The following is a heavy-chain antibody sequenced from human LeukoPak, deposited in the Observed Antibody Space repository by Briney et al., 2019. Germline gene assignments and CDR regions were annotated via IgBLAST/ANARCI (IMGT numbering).Heavy chain of an antibody. CDR2: IYPGNSDS. CDR3: ARQDYSSSPDFDY. D-gene: IGHD6-6*01. Sequence: GESLKISCKGSGYSFTSYWIGWVRQMPGKGLEWMGIIYPGNSDSRYSPSFQGQVTISADKSISTAYLQWSSLKASDTAMYYCARQDYSSSPDFDYWGQGTLVTVYS. V-gene: IGHV5-51*01. J-gene: IGHJ4*02. CDR1: GYSFTSYW.